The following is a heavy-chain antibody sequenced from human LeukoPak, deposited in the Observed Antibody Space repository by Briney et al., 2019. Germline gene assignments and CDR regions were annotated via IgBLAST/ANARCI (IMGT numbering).Heavy chain of an antibody. J-gene: IGHJ4*02. D-gene: IGHD2-2*01. CDR2: IIPIFGTA. CDR3: ARSPIVVVPAAMDY. CDR1: GGTFSSYA. Sequence: GSSVKVSCKASGGTFSSYAISWVRQAPGQGLEWMGGIIPIFGTANYAQKFQGRVTITADESTSTDYMELSSLRSEDTAVYYCARSPIVVVPAAMDYWGQGTLVTVSS. V-gene: IGHV1-69*01.